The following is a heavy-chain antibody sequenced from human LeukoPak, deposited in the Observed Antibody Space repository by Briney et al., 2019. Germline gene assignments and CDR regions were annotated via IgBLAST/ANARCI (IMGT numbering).Heavy chain of an antibody. D-gene: IGHD6-13*01. CDR1: GGSISSCY. V-gene: IGHV4-59*01. CDR3: ARAPRIAAAGPLFDY. Sequence: SETLSLTCTVSGGSISSCYWSWIRQPPGKGLEWIGYIYYSGSTNYNPSLKSRVTISVDTSKNQFSLKLSSVTAADTAVYYCARAPRIAAAGPLFDYWGQGTLVTVSS. J-gene: IGHJ4*02. CDR2: IYYSGST.